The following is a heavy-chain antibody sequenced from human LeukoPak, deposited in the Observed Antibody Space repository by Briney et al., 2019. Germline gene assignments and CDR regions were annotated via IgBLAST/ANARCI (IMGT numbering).Heavy chain of an antibody. J-gene: IGHJ6*03. CDR3: ARTTEGGYSYGYFYYYFMDV. CDR2: IYYSGST. V-gene: IGHV4-59*01. D-gene: IGHD5-18*01. CDR1: GGSISSYY. Sequence: SETLSLTCTVSGGSISSYYWSWIRQPPGKGLEWIGYIYYSGSTNYKSSLKSRVTISVDTSKNQFSLKLSSVTAADTAVYYCARTTEGGYSYGYFYYYFMDVWGKGTTVTISS.